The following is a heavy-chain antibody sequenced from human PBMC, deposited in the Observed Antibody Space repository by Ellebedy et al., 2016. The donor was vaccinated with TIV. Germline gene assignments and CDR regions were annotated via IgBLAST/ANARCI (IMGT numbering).Heavy chain of an antibody. D-gene: IGHD3-9*01. CDR2: ISWNSGRI. CDR3: ASHTGYYFDS. Sequence: PGGSLRLSCAASGFTFDDYAMHWVRQAPGKGLEWVSDISWNSGRIGYADSVKGRFTISRDNAKNSLYLQMNSLRPEDTALYYCASHTGYYFDSWGQGTLVTVSS. J-gene: IGHJ4*02. V-gene: IGHV3-9*01. CDR1: GFTFDDYA.